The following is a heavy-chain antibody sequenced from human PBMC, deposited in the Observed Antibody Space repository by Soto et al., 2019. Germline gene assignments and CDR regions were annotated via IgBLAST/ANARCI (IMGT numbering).Heavy chain of an antibody. Sequence: GGSLRLSCAASGFTFSSYGMHWVRQAPGKGLEWVAVISYDGSNKYYADSVKGRFTISRDNSKNTLYLQMNSLRAEDTAVYYCAKESYYGSGSYSVSPFYYYYGMDVWGQGTTVTVSS. V-gene: IGHV3-30*18. J-gene: IGHJ6*02. CDR1: GFTFSSYG. CDR3: AKESYYGSGSYSVSPFYYYYGMDV. D-gene: IGHD3-10*01. CDR2: ISYDGSNK.